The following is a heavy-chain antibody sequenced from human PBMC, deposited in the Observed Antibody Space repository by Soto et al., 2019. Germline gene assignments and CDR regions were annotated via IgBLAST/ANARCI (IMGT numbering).Heavy chain of an antibody. D-gene: IGHD3-9*01. CDR1: GYTFSSYY. CDR3: ARGRGLGDC. J-gene: IGHJ4*02. CDR2: INPNGGSK. V-gene: IGHV1-46*01. Sequence: QVQLVQSGAEVKKPGASVKVSCKASGYTFSSYYIHWVRQAPGQGLEWIGIINPNGGSKNYAQNFNGIRTVTRDTSTATVYMDLSALTSDDTAMYYCARGRGLGDCWGQGTLVTVSS.